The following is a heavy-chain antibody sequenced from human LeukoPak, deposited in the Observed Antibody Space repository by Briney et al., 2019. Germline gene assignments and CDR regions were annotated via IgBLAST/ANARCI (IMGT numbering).Heavy chain of an antibody. J-gene: IGHJ4*02. CDR3: AKDRYCWSDYAPRGFGF. CDR1: GFTFSGVA. Sequence: VGSLRLSCAASGFTFSGVAMSWGRQAPGQGVEWVSAISGSGGSIYYEDCAKCHFSINRHNAKNTLNLQMHSLRDEDTVVYYYAKDRYCWSDYAPRGFGFWGQGTRVTVT. D-gene: IGHD3-3*01. CDR2: ISGSGGSI. V-gene: IGHV3-23*01.